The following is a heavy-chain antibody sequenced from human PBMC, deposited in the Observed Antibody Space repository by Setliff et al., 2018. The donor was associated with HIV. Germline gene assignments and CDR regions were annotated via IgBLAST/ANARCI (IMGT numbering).Heavy chain of an antibody. CDR3: ARDYTNAFDI. CDR1: GASISGFY. D-gene: IGHD3-16*01. J-gene: IGHJ3*02. CDR2: FSYSVIT. Sequence: SETLSLTCTVSGASISGFYWSWIRQPPGKGLEWIGYFSYSVITNYNPSLKSRVTISVDTSKNQFSLNLNSVTAANTAVYYCARDYTNAFDIWGQGTMVTVSS. V-gene: IGHV4-59*01.